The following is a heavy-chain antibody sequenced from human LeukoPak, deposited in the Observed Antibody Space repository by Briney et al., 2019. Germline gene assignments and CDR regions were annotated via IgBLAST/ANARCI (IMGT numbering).Heavy chain of an antibody. D-gene: IGHD3-22*01. V-gene: IGHV3-21*01. J-gene: IGHJ6*03. CDR3: ARDPWYYDSSDYYYYYYYMDV. CDR1: GFTFSSYS. Sequence: GGSLRLSCVASGFTFSSYSMNWVRQAPGKGLEWVSCISSSGRHINYADSVKGRFTISRDNAKNSLYLQINSLRAEDTAVYYCARDPWYYDSSDYYYYYYYMDVWGKGTTVTVSS. CDR2: ISSSGRHI.